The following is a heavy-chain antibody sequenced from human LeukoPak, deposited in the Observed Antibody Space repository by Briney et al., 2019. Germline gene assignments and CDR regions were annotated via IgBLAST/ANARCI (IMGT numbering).Heavy chain of an antibody. J-gene: IGHJ4*02. D-gene: IGHD6-19*01. V-gene: IGHV3-74*01. CDR1: GFTFSAFW. Sequence: GGSLRLSCAASGFTFSAFWMHWVRQAPGKGLVWVSRINSDGSSTTYADSVKGRFTISRDNAKNSLYLQMNSLRVEDTAFYYCAKDNRRHYTSGPNPDSLHWGQGALVTVSS. CDR3: AKDNRRHYTSGPNPDSLH. CDR2: INSDGSST.